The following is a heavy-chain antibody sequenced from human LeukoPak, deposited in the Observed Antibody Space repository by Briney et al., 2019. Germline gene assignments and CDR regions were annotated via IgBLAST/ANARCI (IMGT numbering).Heavy chain of an antibody. CDR1: GGSISSSSYY. V-gene: IGHV4-39*01. CDR3: ARHGSGSGRYYYFDY. CDR2: SYYSEST. J-gene: IGHJ4*02. Sequence: PSETLSLTCTVSGGSISSSSYYWGWIRQSPGKGLEWIGTSYYSESTYYNPSLKSRVTISEDTSKNQFSLKVTSVTAADTAVYYCARHGSGSGRYYYFDYWGQGTLVTVSS. D-gene: IGHD3-10*01.